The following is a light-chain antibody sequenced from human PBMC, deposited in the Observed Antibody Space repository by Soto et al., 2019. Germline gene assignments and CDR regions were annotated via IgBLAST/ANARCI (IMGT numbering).Light chain of an antibody. J-gene: IGKJ4*01. CDR2: AAS. V-gene: IGKV1-27*01. CDR1: QDINIY. CDR3: QKYDDAPLT. Sequence: DIPMTQSPSSLSASVGDRVTITCRAGQDINIYLAWYQQKPGKVPKLLISAASTLQSGVPSRFSGSGSGTDFTLTISSLQPEDVATYYCQKYDDAPLTFGGGTKVEI.